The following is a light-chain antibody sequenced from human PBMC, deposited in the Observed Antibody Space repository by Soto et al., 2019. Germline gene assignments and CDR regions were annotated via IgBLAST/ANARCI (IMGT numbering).Light chain of an antibody. Sequence: DIQMTPSPSTLSAAVGDRVTITCRASQSISSWLAWYQQKPGKAPKLLIYKASRLDSGVPSRFSGSRSGTEFTLTNSRLQPDDVETYYCQHDNSDSTCGEGTNVEIK. J-gene: IGKJ1*01. CDR3: QHDNSDST. CDR1: QSISSW. CDR2: KAS. V-gene: IGKV1-5*03.